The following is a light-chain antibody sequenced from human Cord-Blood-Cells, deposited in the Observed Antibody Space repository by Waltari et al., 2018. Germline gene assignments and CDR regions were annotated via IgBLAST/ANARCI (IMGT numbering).Light chain of an antibody. CDR2: DVG. J-gene: IGLJ3*02. V-gene: IGLV2-14*01. CDR1: SSDVGGYNY. CDR3: SSYTSSSTWV. Sequence: QSALTQPASVSGSPGQSITISCTGTSSDVGGYNYVSWYQQHPGKAPKLVIYDVGKRPSGVSNRFSGAKSGNTASLTISGLQAEDEADYYCSSYTSSSTWVFGGGTKLTVL.